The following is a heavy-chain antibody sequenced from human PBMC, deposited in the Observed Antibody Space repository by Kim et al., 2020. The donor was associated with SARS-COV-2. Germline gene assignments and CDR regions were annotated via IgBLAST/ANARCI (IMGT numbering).Heavy chain of an antibody. CDR2: ISSTNGYT. CDR1: GFTFSTYS. Sequence: GGSLRLSCAASGFTFSTYSMNWVRQAPGRGLEWVSFISSTNGYTYYADSVKGRFTIFRDNAKNSLFLQVNSLRAEDTAVYYCARGSIGGISMSRGVVRLSDCCGMDVWGQGTTVTVSS. D-gene: IGHD3-10*01. CDR3: ARGSIGGISMSRGVVRLSDCCGMDV. J-gene: IGHJ6*02. V-gene: IGHV3-21*01.